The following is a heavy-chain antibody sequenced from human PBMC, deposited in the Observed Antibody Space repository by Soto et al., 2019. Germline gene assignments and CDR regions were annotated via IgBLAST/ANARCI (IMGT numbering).Heavy chain of an antibody. CDR1: RGSLVSYY. V-gene: IGHV4-59*01. CDR3: ARDGDGRMTTNPYYYNGMDV. J-gene: IGHJ6*02. D-gene: IGHD4-4*01. CDR2: VFYTGRA. Sequence: SETLSVTRTVSRGSLVSYYWSWIRQPPGKGLDWIGYVFYTGRANYNASLNSRVSISLDTSNYQFSLKLSSVTPADTAVYYCARDGDGRMTTNPYYYNGMDVWGPGTTVTVSS.